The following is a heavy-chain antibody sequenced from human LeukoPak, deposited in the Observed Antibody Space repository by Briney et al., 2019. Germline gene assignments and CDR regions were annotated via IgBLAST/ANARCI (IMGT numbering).Heavy chain of an antibody. Sequence: GGSLRLSCAASGFSVSNNYVSWVRQAPGKGLEWISAAYSGGDTYYIESVKGRFTISRDNSKNTIHLQMNGLTPEDTAMYYCARDSTGASVWGKGTTVTVSS. D-gene: IGHD1-14*01. J-gene: IGHJ6*04. CDR2: AYSGGDT. CDR1: GFSVSNNY. CDR3: ARDSTGASV. V-gene: IGHV3-53*01.